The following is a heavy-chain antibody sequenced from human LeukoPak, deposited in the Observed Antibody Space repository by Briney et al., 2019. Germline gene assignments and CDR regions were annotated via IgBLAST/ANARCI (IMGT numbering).Heavy chain of an antibody. CDR2: IYPGDSDT. CDR3: ARFPEFVSYGMDV. D-gene: IGHD6-6*01. CDR1: GYSFTSYW. Sequence: GESLKISCQGSGYSFTSYWIGWVRQMPGKGLEWMGIIYPGDSDTRYSPSFQGQVTISADKSISTAYLQWSSLKASDTAMYYCARFPEFVSYGMDVWGQGTTVTVSS. V-gene: IGHV5-51*01. J-gene: IGHJ6*02.